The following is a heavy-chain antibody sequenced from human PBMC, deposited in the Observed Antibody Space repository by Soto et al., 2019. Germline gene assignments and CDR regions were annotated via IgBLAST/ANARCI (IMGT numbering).Heavy chain of an antibody. Sequence: GGSLRLSCAASGFTFSSYGMHWVRQAPGKGLEWVSAITSSGSNTYYADSVQGRFTISRDNSKNTLYLQMNSLRAEDTAVYYCAKCESSISYDYYYYGMDVWGQGTTVTVSS. CDR3: AKCESSISYDYYYYGMDV. CDR2: ITSSGSNT. V-gene: IGHV3-30*18. J-gene: IGHJ6*02. CDR1: GFTFSSYG. D-gene: IGHD3-3*01.